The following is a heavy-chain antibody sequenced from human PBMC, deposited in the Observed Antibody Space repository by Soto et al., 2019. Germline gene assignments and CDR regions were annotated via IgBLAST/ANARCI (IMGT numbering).Heavy chain of an antibody. CDR1: GYTFTSYD. J-gene: IGHJ5*02. CDR3: AIAARVATITPSWFDP. D-gene: IGHD5-12*01. V-gene: IGHV1-8*01. CDR2: MNPNSGNT. Sequence: ASVKVSCKASGYTFTSYDINWVRQATGQGLEWMGWMNPNSGNTGYAQKFQGRVTMTRNTSISTAYMELSSLRSEDTAVYYCAIAARVATITPSWFDPRGQGPLVTVSS.